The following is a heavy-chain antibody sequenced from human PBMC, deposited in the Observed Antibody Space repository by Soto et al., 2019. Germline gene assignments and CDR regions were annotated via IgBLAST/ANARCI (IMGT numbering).Heavy chain of an antibody. Sequence: QVQLVESGGGVVQPGRSLRLSCAASGFTFSSYGMHWVRQAPGKGLEWVAVISYDGSNKYYADSVKGRFTISRDNSKNTLYLQMNSLRAEDTAVYYCAKDLPLKAKEYYFDYWGQGTLVTVSS. CDR1: GFTFSSYG. CDR2: ISYDGSNK. CDR3: AKDLPLKAKEYYFDY. V-gene: IGHV3-30*18. J-gene: IGHJ4*02.